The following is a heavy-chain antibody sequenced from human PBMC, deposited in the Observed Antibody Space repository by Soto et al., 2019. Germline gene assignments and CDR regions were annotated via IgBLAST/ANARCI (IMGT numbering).Heavy chain of an antibody. V-gene: IGHV3-23*01. CDR1: GFTFSSYA. Sequence: GGSLRLSCAASGFTFSSYAMSWVRQAPGKGLEWVSDICGSGGKTYYADSVKGRFTISRDNAKNTLYLQMNSLRAEDTAVYYCAKAGAYSNYYFDYWGQGTTVTVSS. D-gene: IGHD4-4*01. J-gene: IGHJ4*02. CDR3: AKAGAYSNYYFDY. CDR2: ICGSGGKT.